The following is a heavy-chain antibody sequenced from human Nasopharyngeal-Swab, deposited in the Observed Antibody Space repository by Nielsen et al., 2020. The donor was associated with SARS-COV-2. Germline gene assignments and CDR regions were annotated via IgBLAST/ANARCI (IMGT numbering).Heavy chain of an antibody. CDR2: INHSGST. J-gene: IGHJ6*03. CDR3: ARGRHIVATILRYYYYMGV. D-gene: IGHD5-12*01. Sequence: WIRQPPGKGLEWIGEINHSGSTNYNPSLKSRVTISVDTSKNQFSLKLSSVTAADTAVYYCARGRHIVATILRYYYYMGVWGKGTTVTVSS. V-gene: IGHV4-34*01.